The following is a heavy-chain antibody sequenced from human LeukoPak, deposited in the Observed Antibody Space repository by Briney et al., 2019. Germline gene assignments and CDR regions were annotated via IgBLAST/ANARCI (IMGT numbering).Heavy chain of an antibody. Sequence: PGGSLRLSCAASGFTFSDAWMSWVRQAPGKGLEWVAYISSTSSIIYYADSVKGRFTISRDNARNSVYLQMNSLGAEDTAVYYCAREPSQGAFDIWGQGTMVTVSS. CDR1: GFTFSDAW. CDR3: AREPSQGAFDI. V-gene: IGHV3-48*01. CDR2: ISSTSSII. J-gene: IGHJ3*02.